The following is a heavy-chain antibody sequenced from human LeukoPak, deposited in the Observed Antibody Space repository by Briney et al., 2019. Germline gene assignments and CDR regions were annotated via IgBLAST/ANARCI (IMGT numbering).Heavy chain of an antibody. V-gene: IGHV3-23*01. CDR1: GFTFSSYA. D-gene: IGHD5-12*01. Sequence: GGSLRLSCAASGFTFSSYAMSWVRQAPGKGLEWVSAISGSGGSTYYADSVKGRFTISRDNSKNTLYLQMNSLRAEDAAVYYCAKGIGLVATVYYFDYWGQGTLVTVSS. CDR3: AKGIGLVATVYYFDY. J-gene: IGHJ4*02. CDR2: ISGSGGST.